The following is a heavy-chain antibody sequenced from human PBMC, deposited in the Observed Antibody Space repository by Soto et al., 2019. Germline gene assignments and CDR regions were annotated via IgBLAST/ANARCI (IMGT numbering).Heavy chain of an antibody. D-gene: IGHD2-15*01. CDR3: ARGYCSGGSCYRY. V-gene: IGHV4-39*01. CDR1: GGSISSSSYY. Sequence: SETLSLTCTVSGGSISSSSYYWGWIRQPPGKGLEWIGSIYYSGSTYYNPSLKSRVTISVDTSKNQFSLKLSSVTAADTAVYYCARGYCSGGSCYRYWGQGSQVTV. CDR2: IYYSGST. J-gene: IGHJ4*02.